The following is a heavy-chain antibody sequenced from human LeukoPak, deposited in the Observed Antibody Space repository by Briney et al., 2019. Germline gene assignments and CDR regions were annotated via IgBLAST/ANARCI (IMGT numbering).Heavy chain of an antibody. V-gene: IGHV5-51*01. D-gene: IGHD1-7*01. Sequence: GESLKISCKGSGYSFSSSWIGWVRQMPGKSLEWMGIIFPGDSDARYSPAFQGQVTISADRSISTVHLQWSRLKASDTAIYYCARLRGTSKTYYYDGLDVWGQGTTVTVSS. CDR2: IFPGDSDA. CDR3: ARLRGTSKTYYYDGLDV. CDR1: GYSFSSSW. J-gene: IGHJ6*02.